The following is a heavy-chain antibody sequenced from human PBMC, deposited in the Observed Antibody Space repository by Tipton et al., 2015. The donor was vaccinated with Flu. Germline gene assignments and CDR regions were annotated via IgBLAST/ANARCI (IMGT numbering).Heavy chain of an antibody. D-gene: IGHD5-18*01. CDR1: GGTFSSYA. CDR2: IIPIFGTA. Sequence: QLVQSGPEVKKPGSSVKVSCKASGGTFSSYAISWVRQAPGQGLEWMGGIIPIFGTANYAQKFQGRVTITADKSTSTAYMELSSLRSEDTAVYYCARVGGYSYVLSRTPLGLYYFDYWGQGTLVTVSS. CDR3: ARVGGYSYVLSRTPLGLYYFDY. V-gene: IGHV1-69*06. J-gene: IGHJ4*02.